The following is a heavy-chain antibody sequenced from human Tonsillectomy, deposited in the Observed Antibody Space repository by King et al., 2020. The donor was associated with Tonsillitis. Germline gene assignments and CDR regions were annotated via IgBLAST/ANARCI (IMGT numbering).Heavy chain of an antibody. D-gene: IGHD3-10*01. CDR3: ARVGEAGFDC. V-gene: IGHV3-7*03. CDR2: IKFDESEE. Sequence: VQLVESGGRLVQPGVSLRLSCAASGFTFSDYWMGWVRQAPGKGLEWVANIKFDESEEVYVDSVQGRFTISRDNAKKSLYLEMNSLGADDTAVYFCARVGEAGFDCWGQGTLVTVSS. J-gene: IGHJ4*02. CDR1: GFTFSDYW.